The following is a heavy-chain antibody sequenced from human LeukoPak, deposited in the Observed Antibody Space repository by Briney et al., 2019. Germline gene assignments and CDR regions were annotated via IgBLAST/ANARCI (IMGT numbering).Heavy chain of an antibody. V-gene: IGHV3-21*01. J-gene: IGHJ5*02. CDR1: GFTFSSYS. Sequence: PGGSLRLSCAASGFTFSSYSMNWVRRAPGKGLEWVSGIGGSSSHIYYADSVKGRFTISRDNAKNSLYLQMNSLRAEDTAVYYCARDARNYYGSGSIRFDPWGQGTLVTVSS. CDR3: ARDARNYYGSGSIRFDP. CDR2: IGGSSSHI. D-gene: IGHD3-10*01.